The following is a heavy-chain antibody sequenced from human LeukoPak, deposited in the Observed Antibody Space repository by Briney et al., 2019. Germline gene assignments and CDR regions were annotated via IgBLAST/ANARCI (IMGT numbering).Heavy chain of an antibody. V-gene: IGHV3-15*01. D-gene: IGHD1-26*01. J-gene: IGHJ4*02. CDR1: GFTFSNAW. CDR3: TTEIKWELLAN. CDR2: IKSKTDGGTI. Sequence: PGGSLRLSCAASGFTFSNAWMSWVRQAPGKGLEWVGRIKSKTDGGTIDYAAPVKGRFTISRDDSKNTLYLQMNSLKTEDTAVYYCTTEIKWELLANWGQGTLVTVSS.